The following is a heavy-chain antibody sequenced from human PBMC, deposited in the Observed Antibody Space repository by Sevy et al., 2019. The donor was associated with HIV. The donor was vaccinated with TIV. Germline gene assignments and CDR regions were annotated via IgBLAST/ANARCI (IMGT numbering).Heavy chain of an antibody. V-gene: IGHV1-58*01. CDR1: GFTFTSSA. Sequence: ASVKVSCKASGFTFTSSAVQWVRQARGQRLEWIGWIVVGSGNTNYAQKFQERVTITRDMSTSTAYMGLSSLRSEDTAVYYCAADLFGDLGGYYYYYYMDVWGKGTTVTVSS. CDR2: IVVGSGNT. J-gene: IGHJ6*03. D-gene: IGHD4-17*01. CDR3: AADLFGDLGGYYYYYYMDV.